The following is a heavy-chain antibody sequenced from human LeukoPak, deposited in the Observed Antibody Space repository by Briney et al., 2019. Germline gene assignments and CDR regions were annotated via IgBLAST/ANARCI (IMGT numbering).Heavy chain of an antibody. J-gene: IGHJ4*02. D-gene: IGHD3-22*01. V-gene: IGHV3-53*01. Sequence: GGSLRPSCAASGFDVSSNYMSWVRQAPGKGPEWVSVLYGGDRTYYADSVKGRFTISADKSSNTLYLQMNSLRAEDTAVYYCARAQYYYDSGAYGPDYWGQGTQVTVSS. CDR2: LYGGDRT. CDR3: ARAQYYYDSGAYGPDY. CDR1: GFDVSSNY.